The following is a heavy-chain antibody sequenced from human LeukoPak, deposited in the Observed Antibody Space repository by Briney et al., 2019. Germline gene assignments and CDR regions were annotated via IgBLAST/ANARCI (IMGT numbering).Heavy chain of an antibody. Sequence: PGGSLRLSCAASGFTFSDYYMSWIRQAPGKGLEWVSYISSSSSYTNYADSVKGRFTISRDNAKNTLHLQMDSLRADDTAVYYCARVYCTTNTCYHYFDYWGQGTQVTVSS. CDR3: ARVYCTTNTCYHYFDY. CDR1: GFTFSDYY. D-gene: IGHD2-8*01. V-gene: IGHV3-11*06. CDR2: ISSSSSYT. J-gene: IGHJ4*02.